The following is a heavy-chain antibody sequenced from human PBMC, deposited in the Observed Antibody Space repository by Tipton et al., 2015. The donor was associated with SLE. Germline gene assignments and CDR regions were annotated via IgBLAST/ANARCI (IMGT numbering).Heavy chain of an antibody. V-gene: IGHV4-30-2*01. J-gene: IGHJ4*02. CDR2: IYHSGST. CDR3: AREVGGSGSPGYYFDY. CDR1: GGSISSGGYS. D-gene: IGHD3-10*01. Sequence: LRLSCAVSGGSISSGGYSWSWIRQPPGKGLEWIGYIYHSGSTYYNPSLKSRVTISVDRSKNQFSLKLSSVTAADTAVYYCAREVGGSGSPGYYFDYWGQGTLVTVSS.